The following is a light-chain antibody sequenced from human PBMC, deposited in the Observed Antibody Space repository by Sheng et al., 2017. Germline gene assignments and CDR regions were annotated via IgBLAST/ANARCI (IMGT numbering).Light chain of an antibody. CDR1: QSVNNNY. Sequence: EIVLTQSPGTLSLSPGENAFLSCRASQSVNNNYLAWYQQRPGQSPRLLIYGASTRATGIPDRFSGSGSGTEFTLTIRRLEPEDFAVYFCQQYNFPRTFGPGTRVDV. V-gene: IGKV3-20*01. J-gene: IGKJ3*01. CDR3: QQYNFPRT. CDR2: GAS.